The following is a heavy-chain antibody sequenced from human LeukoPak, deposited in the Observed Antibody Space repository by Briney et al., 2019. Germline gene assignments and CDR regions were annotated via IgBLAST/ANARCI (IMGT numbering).Heavy chain of an antibody. CDR3: ARPVGNWNRRWFDP. D-gene: IGHD1-1*01. J-gene: IGHJ5*02. Sequence: SVKVSCKASGGTFSSYAISWVRQAPGQGLEWMGGIIPIFGTANYAQKFQGRVTITTDESTSTAYMELSSLRSEDTAVYYCARPVGNWNRRWFDPWGQGTLVTVSS. CDR1: GGTFSSYA. CDR2: IIPIFGTA. V-gene: IGHV1-69*05.